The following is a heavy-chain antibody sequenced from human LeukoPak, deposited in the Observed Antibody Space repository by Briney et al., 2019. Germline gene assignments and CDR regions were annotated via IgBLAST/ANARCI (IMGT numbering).Heavy chain of an antibody. D-gene: IGHD2-2*01. CDR1: GGSISSGDHY. V-gene: IGHV4-30-4*08. Sequence: SQTLSLTCTVSGGSISSGDHYWSWIRQPPGKGLEWIGYIYYSGSTYYNPSLKSRVTISVDTSKNQFSPKLSSVTAADTAVYYCAREVVVPAASDAFDIWGQGTMVTVSS. J-gene: IGHJ3*02. CDR3: AREVVVPAASDAFDI. CDR2: IYYSGST.